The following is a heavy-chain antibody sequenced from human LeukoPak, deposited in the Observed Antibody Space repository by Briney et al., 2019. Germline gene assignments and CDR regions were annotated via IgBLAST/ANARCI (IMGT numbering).Heavy chain of an antibody. CDR2: IREDGSEK. J-gene: IGHJ4*02. CDR1: GFTFSSSW. V-gene: IGHV3-7*01. D-gene: IGHD2-8*01. Sequence: GGSLRLSCAASGFTFSSSWMTWVRQAPGKGLEWVASIREDGSEKTSVDSVKGRFTISRDNVKNSLYLQMDSLRAEDTAVYYCARGPTNGQAFDYWGQGTLVSVS. CDR3: ARGPTNGQAFDY.